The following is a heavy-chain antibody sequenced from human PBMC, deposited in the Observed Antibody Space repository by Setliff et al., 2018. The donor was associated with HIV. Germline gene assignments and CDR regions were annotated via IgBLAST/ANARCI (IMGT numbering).Heavy chain of an antibody. D-gene: IGHD3-9*01. J-gene: IGHJ4*02. V-gene: IGHV4-39*01. CDR1: GDSISSSHYY. CDR3: ARCSYLDWFDYFDS. Sequence: SETLSLTCSLSGDSISSSHYYWGWIRQPPGKGLECIGSIFHSGSTYYSPSLKSRVTISLDTSRNQFSLKLSYVTAADTAVYYCARCSYLDWFDYFDSWGQGTLVTVSS. CDR2: IFHSGST.